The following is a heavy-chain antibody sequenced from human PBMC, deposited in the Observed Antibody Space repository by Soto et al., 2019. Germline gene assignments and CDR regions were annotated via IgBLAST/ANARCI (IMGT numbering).Heavy chain of an antibody. D-gene: IGHD3-3*01. CDR1: GYTFTSYG. J-gene: IGHJ3*02. Sequence: QVQLVQSGAEVKKPGASVKVSCKASGYTFTSYGISWVRQAPGQGLEWMGWISAYNGNTNYAQKLQGRVTMTTDTSTSAAYMELRSLRSDDTAVYYCARDPTYYDFWSGDAFDIWGQGTMVTVSS. CDR3: ARDPTYYDFWSGDAFDI. CDR2: ISAYNGNT. V-gene: IGHV1-18*01.